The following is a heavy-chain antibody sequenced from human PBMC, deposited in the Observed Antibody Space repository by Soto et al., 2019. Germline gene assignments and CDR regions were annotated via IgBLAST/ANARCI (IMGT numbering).Heavy chain of an antibody. CDR3: ASFLYCSGGSCYHENYYYYMDV. CDR2: VNHSGST. V-gene: IGHV4-34*01. D-gene: IGHD2-15*01. CDR1: GGSFSGYY. J-gene: IGHJ6*03. Sequence: PSETLSLTCAVYGGSFSGYYWSWIRQPPGKGLEWIGEVNHSGSTNYNPSLKSRVTISVDTSKNQFSLKLSSVTAADTAVYYCASFLYCSGGSCYHENYYYYMDVWGKGTTVTVSS.